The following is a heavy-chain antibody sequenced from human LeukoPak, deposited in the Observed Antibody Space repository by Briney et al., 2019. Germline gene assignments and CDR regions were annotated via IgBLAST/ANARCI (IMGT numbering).Heavy chain of an antibody. D-gene: IGHD6-19*01. J-gene: IGHJ4*01. CDR2: ISYDGSNK. CDR1: GFTFSSYA. V-gene: IGHV3-30*04. Sequence: GGSLRLSCAASGFTFSSYAMHWVRQAPGRGLEWVAVISYDGSNKYYADSVKGRFTISRDNSKNTLYLQMNSLRAEDTAVYYCAKGIYSSGWSYFDYWGHGTLVTVSS. CDR3: AKGIYSSGWSYFDY.